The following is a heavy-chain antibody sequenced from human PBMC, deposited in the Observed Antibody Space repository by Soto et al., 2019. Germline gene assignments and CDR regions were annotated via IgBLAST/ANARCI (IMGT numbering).Heavy chain of an antibody. Sequence: EVQLVESGGGLVQPGGSLRLSCAASGFTFSSYWMHWVRQAPGKGLVWVSRINSDGSRTSYADSVKGRFTISRDNAKNTLYLQMNSLSAADTAVYYCARGAAGTTMVSHYYYYSYGMDVWGQGTTVTVSS. J-gene: IGHJ6*02. CDR1: GFTFSSYW. D-gene: IGHD1-1*01. CDR2: INSDGSRT. V-gene: IGHV3-74*01. CDR3: ARGAAGTTMVSHYYYYSYGMDV.